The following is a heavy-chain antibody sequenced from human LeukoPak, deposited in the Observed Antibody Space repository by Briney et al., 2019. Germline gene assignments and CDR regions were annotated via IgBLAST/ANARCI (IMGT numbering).Heavy chain of an antibody. D-gene: IGHD3-3*01. CDR3: AKTQQERTYYDFWSGYLNWFDP. CDR1: GFTFSSYA. V-gene: IGHV3-23*01. CDR2: ISGSGGST. Sequence: GGSLRLSCAASGFTFSSYAMSWVRQAPGKGLEWVPAISGSGGSTYYADSVKGRFTISRDNSKNTLYLQMNSLRAEDTAVYYCAKTQQERTYYDFWSGYLNWFDPWGQGTLVTVSS. J-gene: IGHJ5*02.